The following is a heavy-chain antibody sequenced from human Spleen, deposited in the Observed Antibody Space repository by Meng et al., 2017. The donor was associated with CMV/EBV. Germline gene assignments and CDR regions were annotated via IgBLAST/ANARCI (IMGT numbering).Heavy chain of an antibody. CDR1: GFTFSSYA. CDR3: ARGFPYYGSGSALGN. CDR2: INSDGSST. D-gene: IGHD3-10*01. Sequence: GESLKISCAASGFTFSSYAMSWVRQAPGKGLVWVSRINSDGSSTSYADSVKGRFTISRDNAKNTLFLQMHSLRAEDTAVYYCARGFPYYGSGSALGNWGQGILVTVSS. J-gene: IGHJ4*02. V-gene: IGHV3-74*01.